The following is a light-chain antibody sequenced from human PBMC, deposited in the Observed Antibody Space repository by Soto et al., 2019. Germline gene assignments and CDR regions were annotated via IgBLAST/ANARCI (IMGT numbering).Light chain of an antibody. Sequence: EIVMTQSPATVSVSPGERATLSCRASQSVSSNLAWYQQKPGRAPRLLIYGASTRVTGVPARFSGSGSGTEFTLTISSLQSEDFAVYYCQQYNNCPPWAFGQGTKVEIK. CDR2: GAS. J-gene: IGKJ1*01. CDR3: QQYNNCPPWA. V-gene: IGKV3-15*01. CDR1: QSVSSN.